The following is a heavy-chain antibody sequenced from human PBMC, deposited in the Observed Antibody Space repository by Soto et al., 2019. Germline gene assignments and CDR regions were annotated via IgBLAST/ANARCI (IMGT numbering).Heavy chain of an antibody. V-gene: IGHV4-59*01. Sequence: SETLSLTCIVAGGSITSNYWSWIRQPPGKGLEWIGYIYYSGNTNYNPSLKSRVIISIDTSKNHFFLKLSSVTAADTAVYYCARGPYYYYYGLDVWGQGTTVTVSS. CDR1: GGSITSNY. CDR2: IYYSGNT. J-gene: IGHJ6*02. CDR3: ARGPYYYYYGLDV.